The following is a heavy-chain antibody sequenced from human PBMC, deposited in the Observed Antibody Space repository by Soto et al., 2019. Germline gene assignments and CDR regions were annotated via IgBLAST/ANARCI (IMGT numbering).Heavy chain of an antibody. CDR2: IYYGGSI. J-gene: IGHJ5*02. Sequence: SETLSLTCSVSGGSFSSGYWTWIRQPPGKGLEWIGYIYYGGSINYNPSLKSRVIISVDTAKNQFSLRLSSVSAADTAVYYCTGAYYDVSGYSLDPWGQGTSVT. D-gene: IGHD3-22*01. CDR3: TGAYYDVSGYSLDP. V-gene: IGHV4-59*01. CDR1: GGSFSSGY.